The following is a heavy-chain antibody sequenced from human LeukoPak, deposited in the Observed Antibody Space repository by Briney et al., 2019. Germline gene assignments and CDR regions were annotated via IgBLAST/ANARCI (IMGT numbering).Heavy chain of an antibody. CDR2: IYYSGST. CDR1: GGSISSGDYY. V-gene: IGHV4-30-4*08. D-gene: IGHD3-10*01. CDR3: ARVSPGGGYGSGSYWVSQGVPVDFDY. Sequence: PSETLSLTCTVSGGSISSGDYYWSWIRQPPGRGLEWIGYIYYSGSTYYNPSLKSRVTISVDTSKNQFSLKLSSVTAADTAEYYCARVSPGGGYGSGSYWVSQGVPVDFDYWGQGTLVTVSS. J-gene: IGHJ4*02.